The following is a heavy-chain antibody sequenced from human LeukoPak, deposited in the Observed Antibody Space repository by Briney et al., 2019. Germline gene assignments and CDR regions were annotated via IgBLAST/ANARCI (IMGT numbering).Heavy chain of an antibody. CDR3: ARGGGEVDY. D-gene: IGHD3-16*01. J-gene: IGHJ4*02. V-gene: IGHV3-21*01. CDR1: GFTFSSYS. Sequence: GRSLRLSCAASGFTFSSYSMNWVRQAPGKGLEWVSSISSSSSYIYYADSVKGRFTISRDNAKNSLYLQMNSLRAEDTAVFYCARGGGEVDYWGQGTLVTVSS. CDR2: ISSSSSYI.